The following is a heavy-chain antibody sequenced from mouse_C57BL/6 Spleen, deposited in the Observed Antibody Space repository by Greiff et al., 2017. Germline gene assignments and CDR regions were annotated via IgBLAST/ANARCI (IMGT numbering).Heavy chain of an antibody. V-gene: IGHV1-64*01. Sequence: VQLQQPGAELVKPGASVKLSCKASGYTFTSYWMHWVKQRPGQGLEWIGMIHPNSGSTNYNEKFKSKATLTVDKSSSTAYMQLSSLTSEASAVYYCARSNYYGSSRYFDVWGTGTTVTVSS. CDR3: ARSNYYGSSRYFDV. D-gene: IGHD1-1*01. CDR2: IHPNSGST. J-gene: IGHJ1*03. CDR1: GYTFTSYW.